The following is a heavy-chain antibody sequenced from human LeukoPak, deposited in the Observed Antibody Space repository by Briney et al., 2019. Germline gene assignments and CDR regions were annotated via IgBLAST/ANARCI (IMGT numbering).Heavy chain of an antibody. V-gene: IGHV3-48*01. CDR3: ARGPLGYDFWSGYYRGTEGNNWFDP. CDR1: GFTFSSYS. CDR2: ISSSSSTI. Sequence: GGSLRLPCAASGFTFSSYSMNWVRQAPGMGLEWVSYISSSSSTIYYADSVKGRFTISRDNAKNSLYLQMNSLRAEDTAVYYCARGPLGYDFWSGYYRGTEGNNWFDPWGQGTLVTVSS. J-gene: IGHJ5*02. D-gene: IGHD3-3*01.